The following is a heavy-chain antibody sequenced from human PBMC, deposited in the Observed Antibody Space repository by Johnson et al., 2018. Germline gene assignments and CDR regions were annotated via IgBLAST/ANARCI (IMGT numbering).Heavy chain of an antibody. D-gene: IGHD2-15*01. CDR1: GFKFSIYW. Sequence: VQLVESGGGLVQPGGSLRLSCAASGFKFSIYWMSWVRQAPGKGLEWVANIKEDGSEKYYVDSVKGRFTISRDNAKNSLYLQMNSWGAEDSAVFYCARTRCSGRRCYRIDAFDIWGQGTMVTVSS. CDR2: IKEDGSEK. V-gene: IGHV3-7*01. CDR3: ARTRCSGRRCYRIDAFDI. J-gene: IGHJ3*02.